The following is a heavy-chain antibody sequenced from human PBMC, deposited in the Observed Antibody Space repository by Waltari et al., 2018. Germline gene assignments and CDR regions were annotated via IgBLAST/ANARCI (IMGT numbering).Heavy chain of an antibody. CDR3: AKPTRAHFDWTAPYS. J-gene: IGHJ4*02. Sequence: AMSWVRQAPGKGLEWVSAISGSGGSTYYADSVKGRFTISRDNSKNTLYLQMNSLRAEDTAVYYCAKPTRAHFDWTAPYSWGQGTLVTVSS. D-gene: IGHD3-9*01. CDR1: A. V-gene: IGHV3-23*01. CDR2: ISGSGGST.